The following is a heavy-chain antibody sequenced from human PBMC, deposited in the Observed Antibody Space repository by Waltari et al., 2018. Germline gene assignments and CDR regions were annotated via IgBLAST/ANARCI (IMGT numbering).Heavy chain of an antibody. D-gene: IGHD1-26*01. Sequence: QVQLVESGGGVVQPGRSLRLSCAASGFTFSSYGMHWVRQAPGKGLEWVGVIWYDGSNKYYADSVKGRFTISRDNSKNTLYLQMNSLRAEDTAMYYCAKDISGSFIDAFDIWGQGTMVTVSS. V-gene: IGHV3-30*18. CDR2: IWYDGSNK. CDR1: GFTFSSYG. J-gene: IGHJ3*02. CDR3: AKDISGSFIDAFDI.